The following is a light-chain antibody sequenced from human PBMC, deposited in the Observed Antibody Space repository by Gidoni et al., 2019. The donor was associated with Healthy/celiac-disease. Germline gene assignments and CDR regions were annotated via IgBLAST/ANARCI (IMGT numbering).Light chain of an antibody. V-gene: IGLV1-40*01. Sequence: QSVLTQPPSVSGAPGQRVTISCTGSSSNIGAGYDVHWYQQLPGTAPKLPIYGNSNRPSGVPDRFSGSKSGTSASLAITGLQAEDEPDYYCQSYDSSLSHYVFGTGTKVTVL. CDR2: GNS. J-gene: IGLJ1*01. CDR1: SSNIGAGYD. CDR3: QSYDSSLSHYV.